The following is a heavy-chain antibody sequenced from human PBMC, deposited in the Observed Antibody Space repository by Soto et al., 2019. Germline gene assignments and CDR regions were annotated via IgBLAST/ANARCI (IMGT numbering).Heavy chain of an antibody. J-gene: IGHJ5*02. CDR2: IIPILGIA. V-gene: IGHV1-69*08. CDR1: GGTFSSYT. Sequence: QVQLVQSGAEVKKPGSSVKVSCKASGGTFSSYTISWVRQAPGQGLEWMGRIIPILGIANYAQKFQGSVTITADNSTSTADMELSSLRSEDTAVYYCARDTPNWFDPWGQGTLVTVSS. CDR3: ARDTPNWFDP.